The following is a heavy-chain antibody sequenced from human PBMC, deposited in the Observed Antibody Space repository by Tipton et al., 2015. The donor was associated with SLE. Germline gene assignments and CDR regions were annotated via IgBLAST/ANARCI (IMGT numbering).Heavy chain of an antibody. CDR3: ARVPRSSFYMDV. Sequence: SLRLSCAASGFTFSNYGMQWVRQAPGKGLEWFSHISSSSSPTIYYADSVKGRFTISRDNGKKSLFLQMNSLRAEDTAVYYCARVPRSSFYMDVWGRGTTVIVSS. CDR2: ISSSSSPTI. V-gene: IGHV3-48*01. J-gene: IGHJ6*03. CDR1: GFTFSNYG.